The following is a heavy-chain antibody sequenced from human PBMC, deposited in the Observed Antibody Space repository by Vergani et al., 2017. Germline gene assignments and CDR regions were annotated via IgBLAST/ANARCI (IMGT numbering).Heavy chain of an antibody. CDR3: ARSRPYCTSGSCPAI. V-gene: IGHV4-61*02. CDR2: IHTGGST. Sequence: QVQLRESGPGLVKPAQTLYLTCTVPGDSMSSGTYYWSWTRQPAGKGLEWIGHIHTGGSTDLNPSFKSRVSISVDTSKSQVSLKLNSVTVADTAVYYCARSRPYCTSGSCPAIWGQGTLVTVSS. CDR1: GDSMSSGTYY. J-gene: IGHJ4*02. D-gene: IGHD2-15*01.